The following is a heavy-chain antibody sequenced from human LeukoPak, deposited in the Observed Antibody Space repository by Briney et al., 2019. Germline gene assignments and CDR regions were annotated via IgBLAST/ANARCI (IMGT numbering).Heavy chain of an antibody. D-gene: IGHD1-26*01. V-gene: IGHV1-69*05. CDR3: AQSQSGSYRS. Sequence: EASVKVSCKASGGTFSSYAISWVRQALGQGLEWMGGIIPIFGTANYAQKFQGRVTITTDESTSTAYMELSSLRSEDTAVYYCAQSQSGSYRSWGQGTLVTVSS. CDR1: GGTFSSYA. CDR2: IIPIFGTA. J-gene: IGHJ4*02.